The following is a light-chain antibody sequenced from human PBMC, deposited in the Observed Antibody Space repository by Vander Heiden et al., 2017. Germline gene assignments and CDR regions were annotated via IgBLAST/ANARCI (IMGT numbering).Light chain of an antibody. V-gene: IGKV3-15*01. CDR2: GAS. Sequence: DIVLTQSPATLSASPGERATLTCWASQGVSSNFAWYQQKTGQAPRLLIYGASTRATDIPARFSGSGSGTEFTLTISSLQSEDFAVYYCQQYNNWPYTFGRGTKLEIK. J-gene: IGKJ2*01. CDR3: QQYNNWPYT. CDR1: QGVSSN.